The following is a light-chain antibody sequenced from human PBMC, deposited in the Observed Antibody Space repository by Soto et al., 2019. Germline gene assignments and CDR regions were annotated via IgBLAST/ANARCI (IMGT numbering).Light chain of an antibody. CDR3: IQRLNIPCT. V-gene: IGKV2-28*01. J-gene: IGKJ1*01. Sequence: DIVMTQSPPSLSVSPGEPASISCRARESLLTTIGYNDLDWYVQKPGQSPQVVIYLGSNRASGDPDRFSGRGSCTDFTLEISRLESSDAGVYYCIQRLNIPCTFEQGTEAEIK. CDR1: ESLLTTIGYND. CDR2: LGS.